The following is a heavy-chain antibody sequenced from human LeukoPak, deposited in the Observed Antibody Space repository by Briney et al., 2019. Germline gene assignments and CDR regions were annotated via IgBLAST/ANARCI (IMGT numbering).Heavy chain of an antibody. J-gene: IGHJ5*02. CDR3: ARDREQWLFSANWLDP. Sequence: SETLSLTCTVSGGSISSYYWSWIRQPAGKGLEWIGRIYTSGSTNYNPSLKSRVTMSVDTSKNQFSLKLSSVTAADTAVYYCARDREQWLFSANWLDPWGQGTLVTVSS. CDR2: IYTSGST. V-gene: IGHV4-4*07. D-gene: IGHD6-19*01. CDR1: GGSISSYY.